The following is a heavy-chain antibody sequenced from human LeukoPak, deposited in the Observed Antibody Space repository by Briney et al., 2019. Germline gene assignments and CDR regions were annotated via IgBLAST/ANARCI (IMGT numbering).Heavy chain of an antibody. CDR3: ARYDYGDYYKY. D-gene: IGHD4-17*01. V-gene: IGHV3-21*01. CDR2: ISSSSSYI. J-gene: IGHJ4*02. Sequence: KTGGSLRLSCAASGFTFSSYSMNWVPQAPGKGLGWVSSISSSSSYIYYTDSVKGRFTISRDNAKNSLYLQMNSLRAEDTAVYYCARYDYGDYYKYWGQGTLVTVSS. CDR1: GFTFSSYS.